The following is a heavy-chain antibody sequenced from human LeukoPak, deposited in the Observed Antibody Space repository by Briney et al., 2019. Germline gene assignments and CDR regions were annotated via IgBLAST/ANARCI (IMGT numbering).Heavy chain of an antibody. CDR1: GFTFSDSS. D-gene: IGHD2-15*01. CDR2: ISDVGSTK. Sequence: PGGSLRLSCAASGFTFSDSSMSWIRQAPGKGLEWVSYISDVGSTKYYADSVKGRFTISRDNAKNSLYLQMNSLRAEDTAVYYCARTTGYCSGGNCYRYFQKWGQGTLVTVSS. J-gene: IGHJ1*01. CDR3: ARTTGYCSGGNCYRYFQK. V-gene: IGHV3-11*04.